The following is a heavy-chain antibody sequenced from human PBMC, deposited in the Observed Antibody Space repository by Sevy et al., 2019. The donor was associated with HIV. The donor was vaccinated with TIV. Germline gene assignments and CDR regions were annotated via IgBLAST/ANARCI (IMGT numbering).Heavy chain of an antibody. CDR2: FDPQRGKI. Sequence: ASVKVSCQVFEYSLNELSIHWVRQAPGKGLEWMGGFDPQRGKIIYAQKFQGRVTMTEDTSTETAYMELSNLGSEDTAVYYCTTDVHLGDFRLWDDWGQGTRVTVSS. J-gene: IGHJ4*02. CDR3: TTDVHLGDFRLWDD. CDR1: EYSLNELS. V-gene: IGHV1-24*01. D-gene: IGHD4-17*01.